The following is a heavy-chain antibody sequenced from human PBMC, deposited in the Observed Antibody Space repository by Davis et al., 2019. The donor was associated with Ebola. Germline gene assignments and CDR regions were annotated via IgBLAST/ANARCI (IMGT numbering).Heavy chain of an antibody. CDR3: ARDRGDRSPYYYYYGMDV. D-gene: IGHD5-12*01. CDR1: GYTFTSYY. CDR2: INPSGGST. Sequence: ASVKVSCKASGYTFTSYYMHWVRQAPGQGLEWMGIINPSGGSTSYAQKFQGRVTMTRDTSTSTVYMELSSLRSEDTAVYYCARDRGDRSPYYYYYGMDVWGQGTTVTVSS. J-gene: IGHJ6*02. V-gene: IGHV1-46*01.